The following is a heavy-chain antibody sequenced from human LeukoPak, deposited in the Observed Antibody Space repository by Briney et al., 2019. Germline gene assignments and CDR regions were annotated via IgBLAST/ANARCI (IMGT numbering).Heavy chain of an antibody. CDR3: ARAEKGGYSGYDPFDY. CDR1: GGTFSSYA. CDR2: IIPILGIA. J-gene: IGHJ4*02. V-gene: IGHV1-69*04. D-gene: IGHD5-12*01. Sequence: SVKVSCKASGGTFSSYAISWVRQAPGQGLEWMGRIIPILGIANYAQKFQGRVTITADKSTSTAYMELSSLRSEDTAVYYCARAEKGGYSGYDPFDYWGQGTLVTVSS.